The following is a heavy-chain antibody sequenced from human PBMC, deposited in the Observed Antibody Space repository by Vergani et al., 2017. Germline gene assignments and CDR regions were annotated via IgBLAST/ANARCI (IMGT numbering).Heavy chain of an antibody. CDR3: ARDIFLLGLGKYCSSTSCYSMDV. D-gene: IGHD2-2*01. Sequence: QVQLVQSGSELKKPGASVKVSCKASGYTFTSYAMNWVRQAPGQGLKWMGWINTNTGNTTYAQGFTGRFVFALDPSVSTAYLQISRLKLEDTAVYDCARDIFLLGLGKYCSSTSCYSMDVWGKGTTVTVSS. J-gene: IGHJ6*04. V-gene: IGHV7-4-1*02. CDR1: GYTFTSYA. CDR2: INTNTGNT.